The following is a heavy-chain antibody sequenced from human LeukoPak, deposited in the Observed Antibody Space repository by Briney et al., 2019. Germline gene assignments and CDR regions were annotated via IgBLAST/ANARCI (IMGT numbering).Heavy chain of an antibody. D-gene: IGHD3-10*01. CDR1: GESFSGYY. Sequence: PSETLSLTCAVCGESFSGYYWSWIRQPPGKGLEWIGEINHSGSTNYNPSLKGRVTISVDTSKNQFSLKLSSVTAADTAVYYCARVAGTMVRGVIRKFDPWGQGTLATVSS. J-gene: IGHJ5*02. CDR2: INHSGST. CDR3: ARVAGTMVRGVIRKFDP. V-gene: IGHV4-34*01.